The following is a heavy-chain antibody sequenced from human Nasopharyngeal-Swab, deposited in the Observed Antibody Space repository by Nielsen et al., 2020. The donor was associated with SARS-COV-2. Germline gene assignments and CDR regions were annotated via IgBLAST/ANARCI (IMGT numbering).Heavy chain of an antibody. CDR1: GFTFSSYA. CDR2: ISGSGGST. J-gene: IGHJ6*02. Sequence: GGSLRLSCAAPGFTFSSYAMSWVRQAPGKGLEWVSAISGSGGSTYYADSVKGRFTISRDNSKNTLYLQMNSLRAEDTAVYYCAKRGGYSYYYGMDVWGQGTTVTVSS. V-gene: IGHV3-23*01. CDR3: AKRGGYSYYYGMDV. D-gene: IGHD5-18*01.